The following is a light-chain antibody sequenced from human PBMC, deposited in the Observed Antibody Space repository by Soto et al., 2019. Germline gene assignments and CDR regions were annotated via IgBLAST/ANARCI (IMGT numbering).Light chain of an antibody. CDR3: QQRSNWPFLT. Sequence: EIVFAQSPAPLSFSPGERATLSCRASQSVSSYLAWYQQKPGQAPRLLIYDASNRATGIPARFSGSGSGTDFTLTISSLEPEDFAVYYCQQRSNWPFLTFGGGTKVDIK. V-gene: IGKV3-11*01. J-gene: IGKJ4*01. CDR1: QSVSSY. CDR2: DAS.